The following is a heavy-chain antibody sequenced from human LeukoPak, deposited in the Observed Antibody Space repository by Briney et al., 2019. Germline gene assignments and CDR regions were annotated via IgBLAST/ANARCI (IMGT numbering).Heavy chain of an antibody. CDR3: ARAEGDYDPLNWIDP. CDR2: ISGHTSTT. D-gene: IGHD3-16*01. J-gene: IGHJ5*02. V-gene: IGHV1-18*01. Sequence: VASVTVSCKASGYIFTNHAITWVRQAPGQGLEGMGWISGHTSTTIYAQKVQGRLTMTTDTSTSTAYMELRSLTSDDTAVYYCARAEGDYDPLNWIDPWGQGTRVTVSS. CDR1: GYIFTNHA.